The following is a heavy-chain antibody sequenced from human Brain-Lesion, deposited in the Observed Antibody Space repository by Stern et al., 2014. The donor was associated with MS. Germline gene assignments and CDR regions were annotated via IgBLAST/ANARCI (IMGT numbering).Heavy chain of an antibody. V-gene: IGHV6-1*01. J-gene: IGHJ5*01. CDR1: GDSVSSNSAA. CDR2: TYYRSKWYY. CDR3: AKGYNWFDS. Sequence: VQLVESGPGLMKPSQTLALTCAISGDSVSSNSAAWNRIRQSPSRGLELLGRTYYRSKWYYQYAESVKSRITINADTSTNQFSLQLNSVTPEDTAVYLCAKGYNWFDSWGQGTVVTVS.